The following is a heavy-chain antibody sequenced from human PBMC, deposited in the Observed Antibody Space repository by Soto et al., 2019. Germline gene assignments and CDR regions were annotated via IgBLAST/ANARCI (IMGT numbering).Heavy chain of an antibody. CDR1: GGYIISGGYY. J-gene: IGHJ5*01. Sequence: SETKCLTSTVSGGYIISGGYYWSWIKKHPGKGLEWIGYIYHTGTTYYNMSLKSRVTISVDTSKNQFSLKLSSVTAADTAVYYCARGINYYGSSGDSWFDYWGQGTPVTVSS. CDR2: IYHTGTT. CDR3: ARGINYYGSSGDSWFDY. D-gene: IGHD3-22*01. V-gene: IGHV4-30-2*01.